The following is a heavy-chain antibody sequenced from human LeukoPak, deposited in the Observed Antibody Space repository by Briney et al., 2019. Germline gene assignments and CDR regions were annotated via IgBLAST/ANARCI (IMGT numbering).Heavy chain of an antibody. Sequence: TGGSLRLSCAASGFTVSSNYMSWVRQAPGKGLEWVSVIYSGGSTYYADSVKGRFTISRDNAKNSLYLQMNSLRAEDTALYYCAREGDLGGYYFDYWGQGALVTVSS. CDR2: IYSGGST. CDR3: AREGDLGGYYFDY. V-gene: IGHV3-53*01. J-gene: IGHJ4*02. CDR1: GFTVSSNY. D-gene: IGHD5-12*01.